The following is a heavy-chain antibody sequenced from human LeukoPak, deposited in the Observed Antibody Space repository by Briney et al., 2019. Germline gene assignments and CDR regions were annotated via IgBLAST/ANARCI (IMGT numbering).Heavy chain of an antibody. Sequence: GGSLRLSCTASGFTFGDYAMSWVRQAPGKGLEWVGFIRSKAYGGTTEYAASVEGRFTISRDDSKSIAYLQMNSLKTEDTAVYYCTRAGGWEDFDYWGQGTLVTVSS. CDR3: TRAGGWEDFDY. CDR2: IRSKAYGGTT. CDR1: GFTFGDYA. D-gene: IGHD1-26*01. V-gene: IGHV3-49*04. J-gene: IGHJ4*02.